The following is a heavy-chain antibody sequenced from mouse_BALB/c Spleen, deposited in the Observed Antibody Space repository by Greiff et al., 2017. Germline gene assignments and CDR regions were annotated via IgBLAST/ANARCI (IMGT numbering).Heavy chain of an antibody. J-gene: IGHJ4*01. CDR2: IDTSDSYT. Sequence: QVQLKQPGAELVMPGASVKMSCKASGYTFTDYWMHWVKQRPGQGLEWIGAIDTSDSYTSYNQKFKGKATLTVDESSSTAYMQLSSLTSEDSAVYYCARWDYGNFYAMDYWGQGTSVTVSS. CDR1: GYTFTDYW. D-gene: IGHD2-1*01. V-gene: IGHV1-69*01. CDR3: ARWDYGNFYAMDY.